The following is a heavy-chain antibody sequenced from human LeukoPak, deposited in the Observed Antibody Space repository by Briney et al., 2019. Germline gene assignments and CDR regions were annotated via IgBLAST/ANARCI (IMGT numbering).Heavy chain of an antibody. D-gene: IGHD1-14*01. V-gene: IGHV3-64*02. CDR1: GFTFSSYA. CDR3: ARAPRYHAIYYFDY. Sequence: GGSLRLSCAASGFTFSSYAMHWVRQAPGKGLEYVSAISSNGGSTYYADSVKGRFTISRDNSRNTLYLQVGSLRAEDMAVYYCARAPRYHAIYYFDYWGQGTLVTVSS. J-gene: IGHJ4*02. CDR2: ISSNGGST.